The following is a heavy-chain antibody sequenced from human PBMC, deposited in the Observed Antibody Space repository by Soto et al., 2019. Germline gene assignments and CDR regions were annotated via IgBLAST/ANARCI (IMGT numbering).Heavy chain of an antibody. CDR2: IRSKAYGGTT. CDR3: TRDNTGVVAATLEAFDI. D-gene: IGHD2-15*01. CDR1: GFTFGDYA. J-gene: IGHJ3*02. Sequence: GGSLRLSCTASGFTFGDYAMSWFRQAPGKGLEWVGFIRSKAYGGTTEYAASVKGRFTISRDDSKSIAYLQMNSLKTEDTAVYYCTRDNTGVVAATLEAFDIWGQGTMVTVSS. V-gene: IGHV3-49*03.